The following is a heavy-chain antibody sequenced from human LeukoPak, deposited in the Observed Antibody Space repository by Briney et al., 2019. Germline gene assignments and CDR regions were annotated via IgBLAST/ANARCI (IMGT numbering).Heavy chain of an antibody. D-gene: IGHD5-12*01. CDR1: GFTFSSYV. V-gene: IGHV3-64*01. CDR3: ARDFRYSGYDPLVY. J-gene: IGHJ4*02. Sequence: PGGSLRLSCAASGFTFSSYVMHWVRQAPGKGLEYVSAISTNGGGTYYANSVKGRFTISRDNSKNTLYLQMGSLRAEDTAVYYCARDFRYSGYDPLVYWGQGTLVTVSS. CDR2: ISTNGGGT.